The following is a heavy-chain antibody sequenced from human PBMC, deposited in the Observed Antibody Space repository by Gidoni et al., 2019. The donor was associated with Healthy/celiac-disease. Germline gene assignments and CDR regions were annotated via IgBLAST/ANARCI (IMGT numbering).Heavy chain of an antibody. Sequence: QVQLQESGPGLAKHSETLSRTCTVSGASIGSAFWSWIRQPPGRGLEYIGYIYSSGTTNYNPSLRGRLFISIDTSKNQFSLSLSSVTAADTAVYYCARARPGSLDYWGRGTLVTVSS. V-gene: IGHV4-59*01. J-gene: IGHJ4*02. D-gene: IGHD3-10*01. CDR2: IYSSGTT. CDR1: GASIGSAF. CDR3: ARARPGSLDY.